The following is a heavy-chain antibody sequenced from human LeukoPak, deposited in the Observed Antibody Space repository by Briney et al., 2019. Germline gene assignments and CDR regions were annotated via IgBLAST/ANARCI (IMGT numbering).Heavy chain of an antibody. J-gene: IGHJ6*02. CDR2: ISSSSSSYI. CDR1: GFTFSSYS. V-gene: IGHV3-21*01. CDR3: ATRGGIYWRGMDV. Sequence: GGSLRLSCAASGFTFSSYSMNWVRQAPGKGLEWVSSISSSSSSYIYYADSVKGRFTISRDNAKNSLYLQMNSLRAEDTAVYYCATRGGIYWRGMDVWGQGTTVTVSS. D-gene: IGHD3-10*01.